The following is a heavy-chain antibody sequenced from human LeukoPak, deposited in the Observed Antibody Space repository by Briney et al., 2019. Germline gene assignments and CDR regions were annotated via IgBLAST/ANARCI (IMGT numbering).Heavy chain of an antibody. CDR2: ISGSGGST. Sequence: SGGSLRLSCAASGFTFSSYGMSWVRQAPGRGLEWVSAISGSGGSTYYADSVKGRFTTSRDNSKNTLYLQMNSLRAEDTAVYYCAKAGGSSWRLYYFDYWGQGTLVTVSS. CDR3: AKAGGSSWRLYYFDY. J-gene: IGHJ4*02. CDR1: GFTFSSYG. D-gene: IGHD6-13*01. V-gene: IGHV3-23*01.